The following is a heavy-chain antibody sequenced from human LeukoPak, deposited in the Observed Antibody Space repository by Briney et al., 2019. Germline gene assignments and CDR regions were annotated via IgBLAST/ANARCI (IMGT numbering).Heavy chain of an antibody. V-gene: IGHV1-46*01. CDR1: GYTFTSNY. J-gene: IGHJ6*03. Sequence: GASVKVSCKAFGYTFTSNYMHWVRQAPGQGPEWMGVISPSGGSTTYAQKFQGRVTLTRDMSTSTDYLELSSLRSEDTAVYYCAKGGSYGDYYYYMDVWGKGTTVTISS. CDR3: AKGGSYGDYYYYMDV. D-gene: IGHD4-17*01. CDR2: ISPSGGST.